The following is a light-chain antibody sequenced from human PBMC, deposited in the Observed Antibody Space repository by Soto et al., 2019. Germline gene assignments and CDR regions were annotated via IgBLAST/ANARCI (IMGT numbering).Light chain of an antibody. CDR1: QNINSN. CDR2: DAF. J-gene: IGKJ1*01. V-gene: IGKV3-15*01. Sequence: EIVMTQSPATLSVSPGERATLSCRASQNINSNLAWYQQKPGQGPRLLIYDAFSRATGVPDRFTGSGSGTEFTLTISSLQSQAFAVYYCQQYNKWLTWTFGQGTKVDI. CDR3: QQYNKWLTWT.